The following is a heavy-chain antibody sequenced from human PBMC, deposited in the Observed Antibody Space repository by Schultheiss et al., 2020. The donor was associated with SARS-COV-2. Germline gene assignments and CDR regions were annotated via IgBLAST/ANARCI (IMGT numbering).Heavy chain of an antibody. CDR2: IKSKANGGAT. D-gene: IGHD5-24*01. CDR3: ARWRGLQSELVY. CDR1: GFTFDEYA. J-gene: IGHJ4*02. Sequence: GGSLRLSCKGSGFTFDEYAMTWVRQAPGKGLEWVGFIKSKANGGATEYAASVEGRFTISRDVSKSIAYLQMTSLETEDTAVYYCARWRGLQSELVYWGQGTLVTVSS. V-gene: IGHV3-49*04.